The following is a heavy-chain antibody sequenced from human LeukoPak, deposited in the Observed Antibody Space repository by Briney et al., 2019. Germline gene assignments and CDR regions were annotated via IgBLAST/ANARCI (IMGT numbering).Heavy chain of an antibody. D-gene: IGHD5-12*01. CDR3: ARFGYSGWNLEY. CDR1: GFSFRDFW. Sequence: GGSLRLSCAASGFSFRDFWMTRVRQALGKGLEWVANINQGGSVKYYVDSVKGRFTISRDDAKSSLYVQMNSLRDEDTAVYYCARFGYSGWNLEYWGQGTLVTVSS. CDR2: INQGGSVK. J-gene: IGHJ4*02. V-gene: IGHV3-7*01.